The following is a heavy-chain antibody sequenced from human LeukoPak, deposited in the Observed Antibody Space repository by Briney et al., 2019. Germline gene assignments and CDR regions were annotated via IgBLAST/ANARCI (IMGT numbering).Heavy chain of an antibody. CDR3: ARVWLRDYMDV. CDR1: GFTFRSYA. V-gene: IGHV3-23*01. Sequence: GALRLSCAVSGFTFRSYAMNWVRQAPGKGLEWVAAITADGGSTHYTTSAKGRFIISRDTPKNTLSLQMNNLRAEDTAVYFCARVWLRDYMDVWGEGTTVSVSS. J-gene: IGHJ6*03. CDR2: ITADGGST. D-gene: IGHD5-12*01.